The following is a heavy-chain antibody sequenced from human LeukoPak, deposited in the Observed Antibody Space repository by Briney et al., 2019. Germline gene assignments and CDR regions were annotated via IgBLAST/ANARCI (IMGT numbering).Heavy chain of an antibody. CDR1: GFTFDDYA. V-gene: IGHV3-9*01. CDR2: ISWNSGSI. CDR3: AKDIYGHYYYMDV. J-gene: IGHJ6*03. D-gene: IGHD3-16*01. Sequence: GGSLRLSCAASGFTFDDYAMRRVRQAPGKGLEWVSGISWNSGSIGYADSVKGRFTISRDNAKNSLYLQMNSLRAEDTALYYCAKDIYGHYYYMDVWGKGTTVTVSS.